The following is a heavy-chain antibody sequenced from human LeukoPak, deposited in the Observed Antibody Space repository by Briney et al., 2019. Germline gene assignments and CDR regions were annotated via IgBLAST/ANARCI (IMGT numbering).Heavy chain of an antibody. D-gene: IGHD4-23*01. V-gene: IGHV3-23*01. Sequence: GGSLRLSCAASGFTFNNFAMSWVRQAPEKGLEWVSAIGGSGAHTYYADSVKGRFTISRDNSKNTLYLQMKDLRAEDTAVYYCAKDLGNYGDYVGWFDPWGQGTLVTVSS. CDR1: GFTFNNFA. CDR3: AKDLGNYGDYVGWFDP. CDR2: IGGSGAHT. J-gene: IGHJ5*02.